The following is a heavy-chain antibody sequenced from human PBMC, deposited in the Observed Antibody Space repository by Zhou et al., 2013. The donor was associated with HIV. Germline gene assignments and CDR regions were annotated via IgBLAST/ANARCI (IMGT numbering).Heavy chain of an antibody. V-gene: IGHV1-18*01. CDR3: ARGDTGWFDP. CDR1: GYTFTSYA. D-gene: IGHD4-17*01. CDR2: IRPYNGNT. J-gene: IGHJ5*02. Sequence: QPHLVQSGPEVKKPGASVKVSCKASGYTFTSYAISWVRQAPGQGLEWMGWIRPYNGNTKYAQKIQGRVIMTTDTSTSTAYIELRSLRPDDTAVYYCARGDTGWFDPWGHGNPGHRLL.